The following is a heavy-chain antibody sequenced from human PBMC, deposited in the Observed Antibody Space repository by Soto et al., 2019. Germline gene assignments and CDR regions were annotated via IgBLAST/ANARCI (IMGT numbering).Heavy chain of an antibody. CDR3: ASIVSSAHGEFSD. CDR1: GGSISSGGYY. J-gene: IGHJ4*02. D-gene: IGHD3-10*01. CDR2: IYYSGNT. V-gene: IGHV4-31*03. Sequence: SETLSLTCTVSGGSISSGGYYWSWIRQHPGKGLEWIGYIYYSGNTYYNPSLKSRVTISVDTSKNQFSLKLSSVTAADTAVYYCASIVSSAHGEFSDWGQGTLVTVSS.